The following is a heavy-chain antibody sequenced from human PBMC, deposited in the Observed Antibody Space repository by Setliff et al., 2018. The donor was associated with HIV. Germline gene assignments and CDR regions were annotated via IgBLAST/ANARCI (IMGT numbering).Heavy chain of an antibody. J-gene: IGHJ5*02. Sequence: SETLSLPCAVSGGSVSSPSYYWGWIRQPPGKGLEWIGSVYNSGITFKNPSLKSRVSISVDRSGNQFSLRLTSVTAADTAVYYCATCRHRPSNWFDPWGQGTVVTVSS. CDR1: GGSVSSPSYY. CDR2: VYNSGIT. V-gene: IGHV4-39*07. CDR3: ATCRHRPSNWFDP.